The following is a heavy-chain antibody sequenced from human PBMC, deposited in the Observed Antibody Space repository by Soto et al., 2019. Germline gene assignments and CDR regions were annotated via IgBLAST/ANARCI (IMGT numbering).Heavy chain of an antibody. V-gene: IGHV1-8*01. CDR3: ARGVKYGAYSRWFDP. CDR2: MSPNSGNT. Sequence: QVQLVQSGAEVRKPGASVKVSCEASGYTFTSYDINWVRQATGQGLEYLGWMSPNSGNTGYVQKFQGRVTMTWDTSITTAYMELSSLRSEDTAVYFCARGVKYGAYSRWFDPWGQGTLVTVSS. J-gene: IGHJ5*02. CDR1: GYTFTSYD. D-gene: IGHD4-17*01.